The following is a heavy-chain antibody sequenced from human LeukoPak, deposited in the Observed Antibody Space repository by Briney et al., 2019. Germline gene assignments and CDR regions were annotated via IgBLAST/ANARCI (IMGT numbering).Heavy chain of an antibody. D-gene: IGHD3-10*01. CDR1: GFIFSSYG. CDR2: IWNDGSNT. V-gene: IGHV3-33*01. Sequence: HPGGSLRLSCAASGFIFSSYGMHWVRQAPGKGLEWVAVIWNDGSNTYYADSVKGRFTISRDNSKNTLYLQLNSLRVEDTAVYYCAGETGLRTFDYWGQGTLVTVSS. J-gene: IGHJ4*02. CDR3: AGETGLRTFDY.